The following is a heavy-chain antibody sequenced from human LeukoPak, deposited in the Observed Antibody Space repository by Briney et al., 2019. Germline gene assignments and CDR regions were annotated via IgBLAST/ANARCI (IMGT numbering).Heavy chain of an antibody. D-gene: IGHD3-10*01. CDR3: ARGTPGSSYYYYYYMDV. CDR2: NSGST. CDR1: GGSISSVSYY. V-gene: IGHV4-61*01. J-gene: IGHJ6*03. Sequence: SETLSLTCTVSGGSISSVSYYWGWIRQPPGKGLEWIGYNSGSTNYNPSLKSRVTISVDTSRNQFSLKLSSVTAADTAVYYCARGTPGSSYYYYYYMDVWGKGTTVTVSS.